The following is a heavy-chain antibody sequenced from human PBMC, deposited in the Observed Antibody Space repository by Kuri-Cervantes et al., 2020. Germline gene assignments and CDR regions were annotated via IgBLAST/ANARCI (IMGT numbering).Heavy chain of an antibody. V-gene: IGHV4-38-2*01. D-gene: IGHD5-18*01. J-gene: IGHJ4*02. CDR2: IYHSGST. CDR3: ARYNVDTLMVFDY. CDR1: GYSISSGYY. Sequence: ESLKISCAVSGYSISSGYYWGWIRQPPGKGLEWIGSIYHSGSTYYNPSLKSRVTISVDTSKNQFSLQLTSVTPEDTAVYYCARYNVDTLMVFDYWGQGTLVTVSS.